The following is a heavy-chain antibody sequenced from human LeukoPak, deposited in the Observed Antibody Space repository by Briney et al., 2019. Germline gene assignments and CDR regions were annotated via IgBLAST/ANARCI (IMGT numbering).Heavy chain of an antibody. CDR2: ISSSGSHI. J-gene: IGHJ4*02. CDR3: ARDTTAAGIDY. D-gene: IGHD6-25*01. V-gene: IGHV3-21*01. CDR1: GFTFSSYT. Sequence: GGSLRLSCAASGFTFSSYTMNWVRQAPGKGLEWVSSISSSGSHIYYADSVKGRLTISRDNAQNSLYLQMNSLRAEDTAVYYCARDTTAAGIDYWGQGTLVTVSS.